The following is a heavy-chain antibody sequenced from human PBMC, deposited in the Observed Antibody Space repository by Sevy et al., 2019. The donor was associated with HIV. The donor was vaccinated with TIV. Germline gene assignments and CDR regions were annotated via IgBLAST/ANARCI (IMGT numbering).Heavy chain of an antibody. D-gene: IGHD1-26*01. CDR3: AREITPSGSSGKDAFDI. CDR1: GFSFSTYY. CDR2: INRDGSSP. Sequence: GGSLRLSCAASGFSFSTYYIHWVRQAPGKGLVWASRINRDGSSPSYADSVKGRFTISRDNAKNTVYLQMSSLRDDDTAVYYCAREITPSGSSGKDAFDIWGQGTMVTVSS. V-gene: IGHV3-74*01. J-gene: IGHJ3*02.